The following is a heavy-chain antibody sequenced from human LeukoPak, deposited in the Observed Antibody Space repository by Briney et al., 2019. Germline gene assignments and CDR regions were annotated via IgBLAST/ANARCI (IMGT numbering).Heavy chain of an antibody. Sequence: SVKVSCKASGGTFSSYAISWVRQAPGQGLEWMGGIIPIFGTANYAQKFQGRVTITADKSTSTAYMELSSLRSEDTAVYYCRTMVRGVISFDYWGQGTLVTVSS. V-gene: IGHV1-69*06. D-gene: IGHD3-10*01. J-gene: IGHJ4*02. CDR2: IIPIFGTA. CDR3: RTMVRGVISFDY. CDR1: GGTFSSYA.